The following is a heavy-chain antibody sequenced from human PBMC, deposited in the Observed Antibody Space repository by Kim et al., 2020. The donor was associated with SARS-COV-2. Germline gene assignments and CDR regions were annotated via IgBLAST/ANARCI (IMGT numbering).Heavy chain of an antibody. CDR1: GYTFTSYA. Sequence: ASVKVSCKASGYTFTSYAMHWVRQAPGQRLEWMGWINAGNGNTKYSQKFQGRVTITRDTSASTAYMELSSLRSEDTAVYYCARTRDGYNFQWLGMDVWGQGTTVTVSS. J-gene: IGHJ6*02. V-gene: IGHV1-3*01. CDR2: INAGNGNT. CDR3: ARTRDGYNFQWLGMDV. D-gene: IGHD5-12*01.